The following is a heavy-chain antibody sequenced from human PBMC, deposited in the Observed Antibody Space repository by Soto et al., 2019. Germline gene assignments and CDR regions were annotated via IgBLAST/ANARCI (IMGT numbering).Heavy chain of an antibody. CDR1: GFTFSSSA. CDR3: AKEAGYDLGSLDY. J-gene: IGHJ4*02. V-gene: IGHV3-23*01. CDR2: ISGSGGGT. D-gene: IGHD5-12*01. Sequence: GGSLRLSCAASGFTFSSSAMSWVRQAPGKGLEWASAISGSGGGTYYEDSVKGRFTISRDNSKNTLYLQMNSLRAEDTAVYYCAKEAGYDLGSLDYWGQGTLVTVSA.